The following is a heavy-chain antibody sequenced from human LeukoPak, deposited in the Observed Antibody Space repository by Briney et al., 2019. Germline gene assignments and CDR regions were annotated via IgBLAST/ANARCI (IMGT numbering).Heavy chain of an antibody. Sequence: SVKVSCKASGGTFSSYAISWVRQAPGQGLEWMGGIIPIFGTANYAQKFQGRVTITADESTSTAYMELSSLRSEDTAVYYCARELTEYYDILTGHYRASHTWGQGTLVTVSS. D-gene: IGHD3-9*01. CDR3: ARELTEYYDILTGHYRASHT. CDR2: IIPIFGTA. J-gene: IGHJ5*02. V-gene: IGHV1-69*13. CDR1: GGTFSSYA.